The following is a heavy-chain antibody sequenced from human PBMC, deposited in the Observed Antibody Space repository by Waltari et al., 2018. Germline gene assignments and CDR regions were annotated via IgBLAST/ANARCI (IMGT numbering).Heavy chain of an antibody. V-gene: IGHV3-74*01. CDR2: IKSDGSST. J-gene: IGHJ6*02. CDR1: GFTFRNYW. D-gene: IGHD1-26*01. CDR3: ASWPPYSGSYWDYYYYYGMDV. Sequence: EVQLVESGGGLVQPGGSLRLSCAASGFTFRNYWMPWVRQAPGKGLVGVSRIKSDGSSTSYADSVKGRFTISRDNAKNTLYLQMNSLRAEDTAVYYCASWPPYSGSYWDYYYYYGMDVWGQGTTVTVSS.